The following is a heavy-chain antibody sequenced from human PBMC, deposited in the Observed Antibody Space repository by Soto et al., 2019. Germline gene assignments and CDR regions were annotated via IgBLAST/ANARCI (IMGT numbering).Heavy chain of an antibody. J-gene: IGHJ4*02. V-gene: IGHV1-18*04. CDR3: ARAATTFGVVTKIDF. CDR1: GYSFTDYG. CDR2: ISAYSGNT. D-gene: IGHD3-3*01. Sequence: VNLVQSGPEVKKPGASVRVSCRASGYSFTDYGVSWVRQAPGQGLEWMGWISAYSGNTHYAQKFQDRVTMTTDASTTTPYMELRSLTSDDTAVYYCARAATTFGVVTKIDFWGQGALVTVSS.